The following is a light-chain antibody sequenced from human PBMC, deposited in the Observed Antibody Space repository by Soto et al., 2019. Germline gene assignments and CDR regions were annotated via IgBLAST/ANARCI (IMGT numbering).Light chain of an antibody. CDR2: EVS. CDR3: MQSTQPPPT. J-gene: IGKJ5*01. CDR1: QSLLHITGETF. V-gene: IGKV2D-29*02. Sequence: DVVMTQTPLSLSVAPGQPASISCKSSQSLLHITGETFLFWYLQKPGQSPQLLIYEVSTRASGVPDRFSGSGSGTDFTLEISRVETDDVGIYYCMQSTQPPPTLGQGTRLEI.